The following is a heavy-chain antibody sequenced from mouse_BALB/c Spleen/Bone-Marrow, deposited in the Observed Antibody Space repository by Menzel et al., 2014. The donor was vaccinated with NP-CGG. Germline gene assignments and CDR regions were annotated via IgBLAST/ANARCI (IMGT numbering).Heavy chain of an antibody. CDR3: ARENPYGNYFDY. V-gene: IGHV5-6-3*01. Sequence: EVQLVESGGGLVQPGGSLKLTCAASGFTFSSYGMSWVRRTPDKRLELVATINSDGGVTYYPDSVKGRFTISRDNAKNTLYLQMSSLKSEDTAMYYCARENPYGNYFDYWGQGTTLTVSS. CDR1: GFTFSSYG. J-gene: IGHJ2*01. CDR2: INSDGGVT. D-gene: IGHD2-1*01.